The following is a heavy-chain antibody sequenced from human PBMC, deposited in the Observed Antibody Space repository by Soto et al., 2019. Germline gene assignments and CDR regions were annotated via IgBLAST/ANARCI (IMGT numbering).Heavy chain of an antibody. CDR1: GFSFSGYT. D-gene: IGHD3-9*01. Sequence: EVQLLESGGHLIQPGESLRLSCAASGFSFSGYTMNWVRQAQGKGLEWISGINGGGGTTYYADSVKGRFTISRDDSKNIPYLQMHSPRAEDTAIYYCAKDRHPDGIWTFDYWGRGTLVTVSS. V-gene: IGHV3-23*01. J-gene: IGHJ4*02. CDR2: INGGGGTT. CDR3: AKDRHPDGIWTFDY.